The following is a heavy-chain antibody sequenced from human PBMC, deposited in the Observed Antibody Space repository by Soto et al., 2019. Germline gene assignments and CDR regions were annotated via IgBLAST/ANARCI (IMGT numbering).Heavy chain of an antibody. D-gene: IGHD1-26*01. CDR1: GDSVSNNGAT. Sequence: PSQTLSLTCAISGDSVSNNGATWNWIRQSPSRGLEWLGRAYYRSRSRWRYDYATSVRNRVTINPDTSKNQFSLQLKSVTPEDTAVYYCARDPPDFNSGFDYWGQGILVTVSS. J-gene: IGHJ4*02. CDR3: ARDPPDFNSGFDY. V-gene: IGHV6-1*01. CDR2: AYYRSRSRWRY.